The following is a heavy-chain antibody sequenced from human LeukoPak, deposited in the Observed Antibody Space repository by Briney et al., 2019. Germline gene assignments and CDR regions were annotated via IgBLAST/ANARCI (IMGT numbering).Heavy chain of an antibody. D-gene: IGHD5/OR15-5a*01. CDR3: ARSRSVSNYKGMDV. J-gene: IGHJ6*02. CDR1: GFPFSDYS. CDR2: ISSSSDYI. V-gene: IGHV3-21*04. Sequence: GGSLRLSCPASGFPFSDYSMSWVRQAPGKGLEWVSSISSSSDYIYYADSVKGRFTISRDNARNSLYLQMNSLRAEDTAVYYCARSRSVSNYKGMDVWGQGTTVTVSS.